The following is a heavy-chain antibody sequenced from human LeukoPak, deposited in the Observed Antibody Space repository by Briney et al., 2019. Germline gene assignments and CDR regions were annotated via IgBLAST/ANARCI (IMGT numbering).Heavy chain of an antibody. Sequence: GASVKVSCKVSGYTFTGYYMHWVRQAPGQGLEWMGWINPNSGGTNYAQKFQGRVTMTRDTSISTAYMELSRLRSDDTAVYYCARAPIMITFGGVNYDYWGQGTLVTVSS. CDR2: INPNSGGT. CDR1: GYTFTGYY. CDR3: ARAPIMITFGGVNYDY. J-gene: IGHJ4*02. D-gene: IGHD3-16*01. V-gene: IGHV1-2*02.